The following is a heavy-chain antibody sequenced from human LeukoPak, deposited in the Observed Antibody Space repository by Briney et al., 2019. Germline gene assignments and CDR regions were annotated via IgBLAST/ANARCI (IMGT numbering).Heavy chain of an antibody. D-gene: IGHD5-18*01. Sequence: SETLSLTCTVSGGSISSYYWSWTRQPAGKGLEWIGRVYTSGSTNYNPSLKRRVTMSVDTSKNQFSLKLSSVTAADTAVYYWARGGYSYGFYLFDYWGQGTLVTVSS. CDR2: VYTSGST. CDR3: ARGGYSYGFYLFDY. V-gene: IGHV4-4*07. CDR1: GGSISSYY. J-gene: IGHJ4*02.